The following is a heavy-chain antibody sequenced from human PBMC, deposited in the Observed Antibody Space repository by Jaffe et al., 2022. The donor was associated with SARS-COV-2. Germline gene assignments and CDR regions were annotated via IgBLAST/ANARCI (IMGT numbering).Heavy chain of an antibody. CDR2: ISYDGSNK. V-gene: IGHV3-30*18. CDR3: AKDMSWDTYYFDY. J-gene: IGHJ4*02. D-gene: IGHD1-26*01. Sequence: QVQLVESGGGVVQPGRSLRLSCAASGFTFSSYGMHWVRQAPGKGLEWVAVISYDGSNKYYADSVKGRFTISRDNSKNTLYLQMNSLRAEDTAVYYCAKDMSWDTYYFDYWGQGTLVTVSS. CDR1: GFTFSSYG.